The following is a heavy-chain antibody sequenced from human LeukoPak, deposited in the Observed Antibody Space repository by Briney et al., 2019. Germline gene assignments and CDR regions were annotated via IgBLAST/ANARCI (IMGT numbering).Heavy chain of an antibody. Sequence: ASVKVSCKASGYTFTSYDINWVRQATGQGLEWMGWMNPNSGNTGYAQKFQGRVTMTRNTSISTAYMELSSPRSEDTAVYYCARGLGCTNGVCYNYWGQGTLVTVSS. CDR2: MNPNSGNT. D-gene: IGHD2-8*01. CDR1: GYTFTSYD. J-gene: IGHJ4*02. CDR3: ARGLGCTNGVCYNY. V-gene: IGHV1-8*01.